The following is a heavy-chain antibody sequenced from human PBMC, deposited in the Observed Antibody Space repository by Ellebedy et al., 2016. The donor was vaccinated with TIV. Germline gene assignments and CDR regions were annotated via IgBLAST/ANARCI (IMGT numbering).Heavy chain of an antibody. CDR3: AREVLRLSWFDP. J-gene: IGHJ5*02. V-gene: IGHV4-31*03. Sequence: SETLSLXXTVSGGSISSGGYYWSWIRQHPGKGLEWIGYIYYSGSTYYNPSLKSRVTISVDTSKNQFSLKLSSVTAADTAVYYCAREVLRLSWFDPWGQGTLVTVSS. CDR1: GGSISSGGYY. D-gene: IGHD3-3*01. CDR2: IYYSGST.